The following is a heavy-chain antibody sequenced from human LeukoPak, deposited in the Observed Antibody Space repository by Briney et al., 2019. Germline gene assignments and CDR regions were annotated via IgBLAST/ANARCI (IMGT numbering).Heavy chain of an antibody. Sequence: GGSLRLSCAASGFTFNKYDMTWVRQAPGKGLEWVSAISGSGDITYYADSVKGRFTISRDNSKNTLYLQMNSLRAEDTAVYYCAREANGWYHDYWGQGTLVTVSS. CDR1: GFTFNKYD. J-gene: IGHJ4*02. D-gene: IGHD6-19*01. CDR2: ISGSGDIT. V-gene: IGHV3-23*01. CDR3: AREANGWYHDY.